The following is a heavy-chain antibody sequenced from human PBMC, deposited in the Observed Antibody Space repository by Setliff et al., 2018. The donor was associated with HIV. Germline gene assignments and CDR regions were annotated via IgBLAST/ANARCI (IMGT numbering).Heavy chain of an antibody. CDR3: ARWITTPTKGAFDI. Sequence: SETLSLTCTVSGGSINNGYHYWVWIRQTPGKGPEWVGGIYYTGSAHYNPSLKSRVTISVDTSKNQFSMKLTSLTAADTTVYYCARWITTPTKGAFDIWGQGTAVTVSS. V-gene: IGHV4-39*01. D-gene: IGHD3-22*01. CDR2: IYYTGSA. J-gene: IGHJ3*02. CDR1: GGSINNGYHY.